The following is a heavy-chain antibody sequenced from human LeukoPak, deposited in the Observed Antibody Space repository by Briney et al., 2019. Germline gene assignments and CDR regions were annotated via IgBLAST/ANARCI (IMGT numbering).Heavy chain of an antibody. D-gene: IGHD5-12*01. CDR3: ARHSGYDSSNWFDP. Sequence: SETLSLTCTVSGGSISSGGYSWSWIRQPPGKGLEWIGYIYHSGSTYYNPSLKSRVTISVDRSKNQFSLKLSSVTAADTAVYYCARHSGYDSSNWFDPWGQGTLVTVSS. CDR1: GGSISSGGYS. CDR2: IYHSGST. V-gene: IGHV4-30-2*01. J-gene: IGHJ5*02.